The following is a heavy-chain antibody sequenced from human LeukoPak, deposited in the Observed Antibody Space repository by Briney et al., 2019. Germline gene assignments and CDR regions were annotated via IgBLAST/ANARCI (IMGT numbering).Heavy chain of an antibody. D-gene: IGHD3-3*01. V-gene: IGHV3-7*01. CDR3: ARDWSGTNGLDL. CDR2: VGQDGAYQ. J-gene: IGHJ5*02. Sequence: AGGSLRLSCAASGFTFSSYAMSWVRQAPGKGLEWVANVGQDGAYQHYVESVKGRFTISRDDAKNSLYLQMNSLRADDTAVYYCARDWSGTNGLDLWGQGTLVTVSS. CDR1: GFTFSSYA.